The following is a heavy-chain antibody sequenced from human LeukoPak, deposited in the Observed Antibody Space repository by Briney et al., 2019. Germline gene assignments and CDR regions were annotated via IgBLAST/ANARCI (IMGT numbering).Heavy chain of an antibody. V-gene: IGHV3-30*02. CDR2: IWYDGSNK. CDR1: GFSFSNYG. Sequence: GGSLRLSCAASGFSFSNYGMYWVRQAPGKGLEWVASIWYDGSNKYYADSVKGRFTISRDNSKNTLYLQMNSPRPDDTAVYYCAKDGGYYGSDYWGQGTLVTVSS. J-gene: IGHJ4*02. D-gene: IGHD1-26*01. CDR3: AKDGGYYGSDY.